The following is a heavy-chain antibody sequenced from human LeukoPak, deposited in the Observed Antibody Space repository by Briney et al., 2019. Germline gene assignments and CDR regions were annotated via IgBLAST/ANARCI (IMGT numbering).Heavy chain of an antibody. D-gene: IGHD3-10*01. Sequence: GRSLRLSCAASGFTFDDYAMHWVRQAPGKGLEWVSGISWASGSIGYADSVKGRFTISRDNAKNSLYLQMNSLRAEDTAVYYCARGVNSYASGSYLRDWFDPWGQGTLVTVSS. CDR2: ISWASGSI. CDR1: GFTFDDYA. J-gene: IGHJ5*02. CDR3: ARGVNSYASGSYLRDWFDP. V-gene: IGHV3-9*01.